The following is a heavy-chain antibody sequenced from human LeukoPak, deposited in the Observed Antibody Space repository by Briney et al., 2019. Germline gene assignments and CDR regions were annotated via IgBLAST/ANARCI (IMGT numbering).Heavy chain of an antibody. J-gene: IGHJ3*02. CDR2: IYNSGGT. CDR1: GDSISSYY. CDR3: ARAGSGYSFDI. V-gene: IGHV4-59*01. Sequence: NPSETLSLTCTVSGDSISSYYWSWIRQPPGKGLEWIGYIYNSGGTDYNPSLKSRVTMSVGTSKNQFSLKLSSVTAADTAVYYCARAGSGYSFDIWGQGTMVTVSS. D-gene: IGHD3-22*01.